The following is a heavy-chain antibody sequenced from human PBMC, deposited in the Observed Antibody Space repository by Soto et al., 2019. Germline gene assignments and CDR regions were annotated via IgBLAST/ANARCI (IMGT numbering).Heavy chain of an antibody. Sequence: EMQLVESGGGLVQPGGSLRLSCAASGFTFSHYWMHWVRQVPGKGLVWVSRINNDGTRTFYADSVKGRFTVSRDNAKNTLYPQMNSLRAEDTALYYCTRDENGVGPTQDYWGQGTLVTVSS. CDR3: TRDENGVGPTQDY. CDR2: INNDGTRT. CDR1: GFTFSHYW. D-gene: IGHD1-26*01. V-gene: IGHV3-74*01. J-gene: IGHJ4*02.